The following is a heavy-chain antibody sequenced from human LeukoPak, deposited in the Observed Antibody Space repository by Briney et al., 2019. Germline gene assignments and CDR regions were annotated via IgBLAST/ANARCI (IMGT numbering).Heavy chain of an antibody. CDR1: GFTFSSYG. Sequence: PGGTLRLSCAASGFTFSSYGTSWVRQAPGKGLEWVSAISGSGGSTYYADSVKGRFTISRDNSKNTLYLQMNSLTAEDTAVYYCAKDALQGGRYGSGSYYLDWGQGTLVTVSS. V-gene: IGHV3-23*01. CDR3: AKDALQGGRYGSGSYYLD. D-gene: IGHD3-10*01. J-gene: IGHJ4*02. CDR2: ISGSGGST.